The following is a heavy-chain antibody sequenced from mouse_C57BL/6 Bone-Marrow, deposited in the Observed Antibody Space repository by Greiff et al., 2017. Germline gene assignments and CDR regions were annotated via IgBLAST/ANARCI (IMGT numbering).Heavy chain of an antibody. V-gene: IGHV1-15*01. CDR2: IDPDTGGT. D-gene: IGHD1-1*01. J-gene: IGHJ1*03. Sequence: VQLQQSGAELVRPGASVTLSCKASGYTFTDYEMHWVKQTPVHGLEWIGAIDPDTGGTAYNQKFKGKALLTADKSSSTAYMELLSLTSEDSAVYYCTRGDYGSSYGWYFDVWGTGTTVTVSS. CDR1: GYTFTDYE. CDR3: TRGDYGSSYGWYFDV.